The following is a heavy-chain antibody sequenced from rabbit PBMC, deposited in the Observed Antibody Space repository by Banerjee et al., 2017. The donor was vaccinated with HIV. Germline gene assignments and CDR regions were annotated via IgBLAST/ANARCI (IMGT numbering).Heavy chain of an antibody. Sequence: QEQLEESGGDLVKPGASLTLTCKASGVSFSGSSYMCWVRQAPGKGLEWISCIAGSSSGFTYSATWAKGRFTISKTSSTTVTLQMTSLTAADTATYFCARDTGSSFSSYGMDLWGPGTLVTVS. J-gene: IGHJ6*01. CDR2: IAGSSSGFT. CDR3: ARDTGSSFSSYGMDL. V-gene: IGHV1S45*01. D-gene: IGHD8-1*01. CDR1: GVSFSGSSY.